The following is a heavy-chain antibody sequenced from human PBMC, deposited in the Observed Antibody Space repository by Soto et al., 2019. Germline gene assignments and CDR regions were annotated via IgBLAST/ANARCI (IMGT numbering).Heavy chain of an antibody. CDR1: RFTFSVYG. CDR2: IWYVASNK. D-gene: IGHD2-2*01. Sequence: GGSLRLSCAEPRFTFSVYGMNWVRQAPGKGPECVAGIWYVASNKYYADSVKGRFTISRDNSKNTLYLQMNSLGAADTAVYFGGRSSWRGYCSSTSCPNTDPWGPGTLVTVGS. CDR3: GRSSWRGYCSSTSCPNTDP. V-gene: IGHV3-33*01. J-gene: IGHJ4*02.